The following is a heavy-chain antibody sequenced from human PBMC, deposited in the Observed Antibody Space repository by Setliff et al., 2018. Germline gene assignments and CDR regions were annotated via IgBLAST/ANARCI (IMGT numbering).Heavy chain of an antibody. CDR3: AREVLPLVREEAFYI. CDR2: INAGNGNT. D-gene: IGHD2-2*01. Sequence: ASVKVSCKASGYSFAKYALHWVRQAPGQRLEWMGWINAGNGNTKYSQNFQGRVTITRDTSASTAYVELSSLRSEDTAVYYCAREVLPLVREEAFYIWGQGTRVTV. CDR1: GYSFAKYA. J-gene: IGHJ3*02. V-gene: IGHV1-3*01.